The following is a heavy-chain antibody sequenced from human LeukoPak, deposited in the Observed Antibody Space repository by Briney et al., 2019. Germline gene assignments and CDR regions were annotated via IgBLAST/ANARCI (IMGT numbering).Heavy chain of an antibody. Sequence: GGSLRLSCAASGFTFSSYGMHWVRQAPGKGLEWVAVISYDGNNKYYADSVKGRFTISRDNSKNTLYLQMNSLRAEDTAVYYCAKGRYCSSTSCGYYGMDVWGKGTTVTVSS. J-gene: IGHJ6*04. CDR1: GFTFSSYG. D-gene: IGHD2-2*01. CDR2: ISYDGNNK. V-gene: IGHV3-30*18. CDR3: AKGRYCSSTSCGYYGMDV.